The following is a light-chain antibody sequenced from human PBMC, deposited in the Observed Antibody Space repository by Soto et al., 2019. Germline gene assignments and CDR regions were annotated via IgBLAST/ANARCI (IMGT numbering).Light chain of an antibody. Sequence: IQLTQSPSSLSTSVRDRVTITCRASQGISSYLAWYQQKPGKAPKLLIYAASSLQSGVPSRFSGSGSGTDFTLTISSLQPEDFATYYCQQSYSTLTFGGGTKVDIK. V-gene: IGKV1-39*01. CDR1: QGISSY. J-gene: IGKJ4*01. CDR3: QQSYSTLT. CDR2: AAS.